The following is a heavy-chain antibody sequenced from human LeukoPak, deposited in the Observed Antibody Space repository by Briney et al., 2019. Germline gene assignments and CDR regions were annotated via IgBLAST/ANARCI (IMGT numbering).Heavy chain of an antibody. Sequence: ASLKLSCKASGYTFTGYYMHWVRQAPGQGLEWMGWINPNSGGTNYAQKFQGRVTMTRDTSISTAYMELSRLRSDDTAVYYWASIPYGSGSYYNAPWFDPWGQGNLVTVSS. CDR2: INPNSGGT. V-gene: IGHV1-2*02. J-gene: IGHJ5*02. CDR1: GYTFTGYY. D-gene: IGHD3-10*01. CDR3: ASIPYGSGSYYNAPWFDP.